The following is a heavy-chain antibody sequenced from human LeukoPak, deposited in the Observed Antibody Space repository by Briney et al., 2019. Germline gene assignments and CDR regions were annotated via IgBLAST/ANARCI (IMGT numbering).Heavy chain of an antibody. CDR1: GFTFISYA. J-gene: IGHJ4*02. Sequence: SGGSLRLSCAASGFTFISYAMSWVRQAPGKGLEWVSAITESGGSAYYADSVKGRSTISRDNSKNTLYLQMYSLRAEDTAVYYCARGRSSSGWSNWGQGTQVTVSS. CDR3: ARGRSSSGWSN. CDR2: ITESGGSA. V-gene: IGHV3-23*01. D-gene: IGHD6-19*01.